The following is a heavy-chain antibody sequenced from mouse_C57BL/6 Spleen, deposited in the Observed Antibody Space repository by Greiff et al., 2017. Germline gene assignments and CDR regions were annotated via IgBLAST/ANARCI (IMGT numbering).Heavy chain of an antibody. V-gene: IGHV1-80*01. Sequence: VQLQQSGAELVKPGASVKISCKASGYAFSSYWMNWVKQRPGKGLEWIGQIYPGDGDTNYNGKFKGKATLTADKSSSTAYMQLSSLTSEDSAVYFCARENCSNYFDYWGQGTTLTVSS. CDR1: GYAFSSYW. CDR3: ARENCSNYFDY. J-gene: IGHJ2*01. D-gene: IGHD2-5*01. CDR2: IYPGDGDT.